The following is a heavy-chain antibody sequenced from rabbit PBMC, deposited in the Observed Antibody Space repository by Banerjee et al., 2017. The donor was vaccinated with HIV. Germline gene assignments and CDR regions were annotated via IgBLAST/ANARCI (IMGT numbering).Heavy chain of an antibody. CDR1: GFSFSSSYW. CDR3: ARTGTGAGYLAYGMDL. D-gene: IGHD7-1*01. CDR2: IYAGSSGNT. Sequence: QSLEESGGGLVKPGASLTLTCKASGFSFSSSYWICWVRQAPGKGLEWIACIYAGSSGNTYYASWAKGRFTISKTSSTTVTLQMTSLTAADTATYFCARTGTGAGYLAYGMDLWGQGTLVTVS. J-gene: IGHJ6*01. V-gene: IGHV1S40*01.